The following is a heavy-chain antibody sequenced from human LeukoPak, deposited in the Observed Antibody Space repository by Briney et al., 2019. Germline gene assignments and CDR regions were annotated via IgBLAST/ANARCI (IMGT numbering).Heavy chain of an antibody. V-gene: IGHV3-43*02. CDR3: ARGSESSGWYDY. CDR1: GFMFHDYA. D-gene: IGHD6-19*01. Sequence: GGPLRLSCAAPGFMFHDYAIHWVRQAPGKGLEWVSLISGGGGSTFYADSVKGRFTISRDNSKNSLYLQMNSLRSDDTALYYCARGSESSGWYDYWGQGTLVTVSS. J-gene: IGHJ4*02. CDR2: ISGGGGST.